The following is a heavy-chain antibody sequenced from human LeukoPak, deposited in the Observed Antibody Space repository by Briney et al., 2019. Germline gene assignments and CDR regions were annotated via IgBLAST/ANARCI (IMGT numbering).Heavy chain of an antibody. Sequence: SETLSLTCTVSGDSMSSSSYYWGWIRQPPGKGLEWIGSMYYSGSTYYNPSLKSRVTISVDTSKNQFSLKLSSVTAADTAAYFCARRLREDFWSDYPYYFDHWGQGTLVTVSS. CDR3: ARRLREDFWSDYPYYFDH. V-gene: IGHV4-39*01. CDR1: GDSMSSSSYY. D-gene: IGHD3-3*01. J-gene: IGHJ4*02. CDR2: MYYSGST.